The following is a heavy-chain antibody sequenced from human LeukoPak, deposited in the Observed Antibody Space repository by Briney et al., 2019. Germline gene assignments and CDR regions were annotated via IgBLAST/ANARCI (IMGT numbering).Heavy chain of an antibody. D-gene: IGHD4-17*01. CDR1: GFTFSNYG. CDR3: AKSSGYYELYYFDY. V-gene: IGHV3-30*18. J-gene: IGHJ4*02. Sequence: PGGSLRLSCAASGFTFSNYGMHWVRQAPGKGLEWVAVISYDGGNKYYTDSVKGRFTISRDNSKNTLYLQMNSLRAEDTAVYYCAKSSGYYELYYFDYWGQGTLVTVSS. CDR2: ISYDGGNK.